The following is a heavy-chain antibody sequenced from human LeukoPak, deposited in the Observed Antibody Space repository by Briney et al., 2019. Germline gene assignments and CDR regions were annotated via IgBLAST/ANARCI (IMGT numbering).Heavy chain of an antibody. CDR3: ARDYAGFCSGATCHFDS. D-gene: IGHD2-2*03. J-gene: IGHJ4*02. CDR1: GFTFNTHS. V-gene: IGHV3-21*01. CDR2: ISSSSAYI. Sequence: GGSLRLSCVASGFTFNTHSMNWVRQAPGKGLEWVSSISSSSAYIYYADSVKGRFTISRDNAKNSVYLQMNSLRGEDTAVYYCARDYAGFCSGATCHFDSWGQGTLVTVSS.